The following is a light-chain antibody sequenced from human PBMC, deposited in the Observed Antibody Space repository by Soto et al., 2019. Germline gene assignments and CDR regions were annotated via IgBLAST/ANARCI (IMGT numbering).Light chain of an antibody. Sequence: EIVMTQSPATLSVSPGERATLSCRASKSVSSNLAWYQQKPGQAPRLLIYGASTRAPGIPARFSGSGSGTEFTLTISSLQCEDFAVYYCQHYNNWPPYTFGQGTKLVIK. CDR3: QHYNNWPPYT. J-gene: IGKJ2*01. V-gene: IGKV3-15*01. CDR1: KSVSSN. CDR2: GAS.